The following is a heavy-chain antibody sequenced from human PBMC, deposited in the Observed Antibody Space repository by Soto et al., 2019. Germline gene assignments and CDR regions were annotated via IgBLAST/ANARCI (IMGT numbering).Heavy chain of an antibody. CDR1: GGSFSGYY. D-gene: IGHD2-15*01. V-gene: IGHV4-34*01. CDR3: ARDTPHVYYYYYGMDV. CDR2: INHSGST. J-gene: IGHJ6*02. Sequence: SETLSLTCAVYGGSFSGYYWSWIRQPPGKGLEWIGEINHSGSTNYNPSLKSRVTISVDTSKNQFSLKLSSVTAADTAVYYCARDTPHVYYYYYGMDVWGQGTSVTVSS.